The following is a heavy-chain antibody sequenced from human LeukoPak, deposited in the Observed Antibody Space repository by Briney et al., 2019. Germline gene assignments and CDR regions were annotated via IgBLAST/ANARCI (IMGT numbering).Heavy chain of an antibody. Sequence: GGSLRLSCSASGFTFSSYAMHWVRQAPGKGLEYVSAISSNGGGTYYADSVKGRFTISRDNSKNTLYLQMSSLRAEDTAVYYCVKEDYGDYSTLPDYWGQGTLVTVSS. D-gene: IGHD4-17*01. CDR3: VKEDYGDYSTLPDY. J-gene: IGHJ4*02. CDR2: ISSNGGGT. V-gene: IGHV3-64D*09. CDR1: GFTFSSYA.